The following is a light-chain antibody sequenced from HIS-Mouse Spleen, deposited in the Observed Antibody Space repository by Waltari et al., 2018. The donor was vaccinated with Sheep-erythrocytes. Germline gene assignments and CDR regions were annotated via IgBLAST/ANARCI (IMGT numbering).Light chain of an antibody. CDR2: DVS. CDR1: SSDVGGYNY. V-gene: IGLV2-11*01. Sequence: QSALTQPRSVSGSPGPSVNIPCTGTSSDVGGYNYVSWYQQHPGKAPKLMSYDVSKRPSGIPERLSGYNSGNTATLTISGTQAMDEADYYCQAWDSSTAVFGGGTKLTVL. J-gene: IGLJ2*01. CDR3: QAWDSSTAV.